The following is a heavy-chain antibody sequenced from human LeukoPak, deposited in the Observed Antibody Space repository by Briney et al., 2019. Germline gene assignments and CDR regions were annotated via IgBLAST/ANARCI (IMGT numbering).Heavy chain of an antibody. CDR2: ISSSSSYI. V-gene: IGHV3-21*01. CDR1: GFTLSSYS. D-gene: IGHD5-12*01. Sequence: GGSLRLSCAASGFTLSSYSMNWVRQAPGKGLEWVSSISSSSSYIYYAESVEGRFTISRDNAKNSLYLQMNSLRAEDTAVYYCARLGDKDVDIVATIEWGFDYWGQGALVTVSS. CDR3: ARLGDKDVDIVATIEWGFDY. J-gene: IGHJ4*02.